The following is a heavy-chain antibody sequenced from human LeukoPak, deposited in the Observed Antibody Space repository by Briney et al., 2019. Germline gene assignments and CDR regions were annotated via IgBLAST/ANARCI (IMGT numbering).Heavy chain of an antibody. J-gene: IGHJ5*02. Sequence: SGPTLVKPTQTLTLTCTFSGFSLSTSGVGVGWIRQPPGKALEWLALIYWNDDKRYSPSLKSRLTITKDTSKNQVVLTMTNMDHVDTATYYCAHTIYDILTGYYKGWFDPWGQGTLVTVSS. CDR3: AHTIYDILTGYYKGWFDP. D-gene: IGHD3-9*01. CDR2: IYWNDDK. CDR1: GFSLSTSGVG. V-gene: IGHV2-5*01.